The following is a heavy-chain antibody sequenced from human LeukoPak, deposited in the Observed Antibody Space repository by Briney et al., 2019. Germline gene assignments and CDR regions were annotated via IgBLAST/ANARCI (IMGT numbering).Heavy chain of an antibody. V-gene: IGHV4-34*01. CDR3: AVGIYYSDRPEY. CDR1: GGSFSGYY. Sequence: SETLSLTCAVYGGSFSGYYWSWIRQPPGKGLEWIGEINHSGSTNYNPSLKSRVTISVDTSKNQFSLKLSSVTAADTAVYYCAVGIYYSDRPEYWGQGTLVTVSS. D-gene: IGHD3-10*01. CDR2: INHSGST. J-gene: IGHJ4*02.